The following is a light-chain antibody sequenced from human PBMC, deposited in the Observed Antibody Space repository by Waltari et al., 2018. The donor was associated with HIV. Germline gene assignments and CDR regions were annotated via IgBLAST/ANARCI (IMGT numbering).Light chain of an antibody. Sequence: QSALTQPPSVSGAPGQRVTISCTGLRSTNFGTTYDVHWYQHLPGTGPRLIISTNTNRPSGVPDRFSASKSGTSASLTITGLQAEDEATYYCQSFDSSLSGVVFGGGTKLTVL. J-gene: IGLJ2*01. CDR2: TNT. CDR1: RSTNFGTTYD. V-gene: IGLV1-40*01. CDR3: QSFDSSLSGVV.